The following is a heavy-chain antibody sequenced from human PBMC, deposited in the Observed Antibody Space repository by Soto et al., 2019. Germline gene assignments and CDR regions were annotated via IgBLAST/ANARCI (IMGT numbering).Heavy chain of an antibody. CDR1: GGSISSYY. CDR2: IYYSGST. Sequence: PSETLSLTCTVSGGSISSYYWSWIRQPPGKGLEWIGYIYYSGSTNYNPSLKSRVTISVDTSKNQFSLKLSSVTAADTAVYYCERTSSSWRGYWFDPWGQGTLVTVSS. CDR3: ERTSSSWRGYWFDP. D-gene: IGHD6-13*01. J-gene: IGHJ5*02. V-gene: IGHV4-59*01.